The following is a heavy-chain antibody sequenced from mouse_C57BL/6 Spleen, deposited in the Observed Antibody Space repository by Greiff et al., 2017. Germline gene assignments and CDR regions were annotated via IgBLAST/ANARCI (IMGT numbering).Heavy chain of an antibody. CDR1: GFTFSDYY. CDR2: INYDGSST. J-gene: IGHJ2*01. CDR3: AREDIGFFDY. V-gene: IGHV5-16*01. Sequence: EVKLVESEGGLVQPGSSMKLSCTASGFTFSDYYMAWVRQVPEKGLEWVANINYDGSSTYYLDSLKSRFIISRDNAKNILYLQMSSLKSEDTATYYCAREDIGFFDYWGQGTTLTVSS. D-gene: IGHD2-14*01.